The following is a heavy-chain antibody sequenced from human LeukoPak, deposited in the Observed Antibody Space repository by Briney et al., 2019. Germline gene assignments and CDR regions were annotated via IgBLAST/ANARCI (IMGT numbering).Heavy chain of an antibody. J-gene: IGHJ4*02. D-gene: IGHD6-19*01. CDR2: INWNGGST. Sequence: PGGSLRLSCAASGFNFDDYGMSWVRQVPGKGLEWVSGINWNGGSTGYADSVKGRFTISGDNAKNSLYLQMNSLRAEDTALYYCARVKDIAVAGAIDYWGQGTLVAVSS. V-gene: IGHV3-20*04. CDR1: GFNFDDYG. CDR3: ARVKDIAVAGAIDY.